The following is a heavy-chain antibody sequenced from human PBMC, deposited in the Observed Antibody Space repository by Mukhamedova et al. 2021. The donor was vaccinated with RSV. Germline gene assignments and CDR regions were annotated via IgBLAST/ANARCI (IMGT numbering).Heavy chain of an antibody. CDR3: ARDVAMATVSYFQN. J-gene: IGHJ1*01. V-gene: IGHV4-59*01. Sequence: NPSLKSRVTISVDRSKNQFSLKLISVTAADTAVYYCARDVAMATVSYFQNWGQGTLVTVSS. D-gene: IGHD5-24*01.